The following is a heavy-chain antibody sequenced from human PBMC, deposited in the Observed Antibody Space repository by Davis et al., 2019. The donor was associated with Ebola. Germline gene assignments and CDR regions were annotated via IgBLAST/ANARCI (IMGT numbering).Heavy chain of an antibody. CDR1: GFTFSSYG. V-gene: IGHV3-30*02. J-gene: IGHJ4*02. CDR3: AQKWLRGGLGC. D-gene: IGHD5-12*01. Sequence: PGGSLRLSCAASGFTFSSYGMHWVRQAPGKGLEWVAFIHYEGTNEYYTDSVKGRFTISRDISKNTLYLQMTSLRADDTAVYYCAQKWLRGGLGCWGQGTLVTVSS. CDR2: IHYEGTNE.